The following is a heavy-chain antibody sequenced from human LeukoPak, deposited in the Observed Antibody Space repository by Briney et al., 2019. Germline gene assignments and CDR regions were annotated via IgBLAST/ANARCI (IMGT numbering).Heavy chain of an antibody. CDR3: AKEWGAFDI. CDR2: ISYDGSNK. V-gene: IGHV3-30*18. Sequence: GGSLRLSCAAFGFTFSSYGMHWVRQAPGKGLEWVAVISYDGSNKYYADSVKGRFPISRDNSKNTLYLQMNSLRAEDTAVYYCAKEWGAFDIWGQGTMVTVSS. J-gene: IGHJ3*02. D-gene: IGHD3-16*01. CDR1: GFTFSSYG.